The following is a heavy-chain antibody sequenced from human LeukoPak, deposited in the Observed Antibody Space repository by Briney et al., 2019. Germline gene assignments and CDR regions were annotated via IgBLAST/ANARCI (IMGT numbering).Heavy chain of an antibody. CDR3: ARDPGKVGATTYFDY. Sequence: GASVKVSCKASGGTFSSYAISWVRQAPGQGLEWMGWISAYNGNTNYAQKLQGRVTMTTDTSTSTAYMELRSLRSDDTAVYYCARDPGKVGATTYFDYWGQGTLVTVSS. J-gene: IGHJ4*02. CDR2: ISAYNGNT. V-gene: IGHV1-18*01. D-gene: IGHD1-26*01. CDR1: GGTFSSYA.